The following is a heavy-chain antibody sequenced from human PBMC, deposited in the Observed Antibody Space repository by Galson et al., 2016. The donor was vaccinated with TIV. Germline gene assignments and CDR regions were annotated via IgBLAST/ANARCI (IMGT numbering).Heavy chain of an antibody. CDR3: ARDRRHCGNECYLYYYYGMDV. Sequence: SLRLSCAASGFIVSGNYMTWVRQAPGKGLEWVSLIYSDGTTNYADSVKGRFPISRDNSKNTVYLQMNSLRGDDTAVYYCARDRRHCGNECYLYYYYGMDVWGQGTTVTVSS. J-gene: IGHJ6*02. D-gene: IGHD2-21*01. V-gene: IGHV3-66*02. CDR1: GFIVSGNY. CDR2: IYSDGTT.